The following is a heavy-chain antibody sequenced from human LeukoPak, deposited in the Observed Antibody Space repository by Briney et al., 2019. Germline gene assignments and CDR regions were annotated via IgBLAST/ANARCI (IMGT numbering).Heavy chain of an antibody. D-gene: IGHD6-13*01. J-gene: IGHJ4*02. CDR1: GFTFNNYA. Sequence: PGGSLRLSCAASGFTFNNYAMSWVRQAPGKGLEWVSGISGRGASKYYADSVKGRFTISRDNSKNTLYLQMNSLRAEDTAVYYCAKVRIAAAGWFDYWGQGTLVTVSS. CDR2: ISGRGASK. V-gene: IGHV3-23*01. CDR3: AKVRIAAAGWFDY.